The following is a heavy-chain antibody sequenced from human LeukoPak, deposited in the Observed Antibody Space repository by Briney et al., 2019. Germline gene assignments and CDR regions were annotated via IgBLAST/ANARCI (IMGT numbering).Heavy chain of an antibody. Sequence: PGGSLRLSCAASGFTFSSYTMSWVRQAPGKGLEWVSAISGSGGSTYYADSVKGRFTISRDNSKNTLYLQMNSLRAEDTAVYYCAKLRMDVWGSYSSAFDIWGQGTMVTVSS. J-gene: IGHJ3*02. V-gene: IGHV3-23*01. D-gene: IGHD3-16*01. CDR3: AKLRMDVWGSYSSAFDI. CDR1: GFTFSSYT. CDR2: ISGSGGST.